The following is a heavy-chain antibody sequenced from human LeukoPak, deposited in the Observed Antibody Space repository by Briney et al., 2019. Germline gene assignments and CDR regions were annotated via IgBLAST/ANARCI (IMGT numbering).Heavy chain of an antibody. D-gene: IGHD6-13*01. CDR2: MNPNSGNT. V-gene: IGHV1-8*01. J-gene: IGHJ3*02. CDR3: ARYGFSTVWQGGWHAFDI. CDR1: GYIFTSYD. Sequence: ASVKVSCKASGYIFTSYDINWVRQATGQGLEWMGWMNPNSGNTGYAQKFQGRVTMTRNTSISTAYKELSSLTSEDTAVFYCARYGFSTVWQGGWHAFDIWGQGTVVTVSS.